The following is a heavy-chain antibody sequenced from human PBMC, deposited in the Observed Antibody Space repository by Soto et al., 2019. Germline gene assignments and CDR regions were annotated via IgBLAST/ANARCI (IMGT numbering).Heavy chain of an antibody. CDR1: GFTFSSYA. J-gene: IGHJ4*02. Sequence: PGGSLRLSCAASGFTFSSYAMSWVRQAPGKGLEWVSAISGSGGSTYYADSVKGRFTISRDNSKNTLYLQMNSLRAEDTAVYYCAKEPWWSEPPYYDFWSGYYWGDYWGQGTLVTVSS. V-gene: IGHV3-23*01. D-gene: IGHD3-3*01. CDR3: AKEPWWSEPPYYDFWSGYYWGDY. CDR2: ISGSGGST.